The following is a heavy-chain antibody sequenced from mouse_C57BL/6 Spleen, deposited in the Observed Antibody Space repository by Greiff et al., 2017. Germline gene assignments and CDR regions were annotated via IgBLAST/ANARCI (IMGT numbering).Heavy chain of an antibody. J-gene: IGHJ2*01. CDR2: INPNNGGT. Sequence: VQLKESGPELVKPGASVKIPCKASGYTFTDYNMDWVKQSHGKSLEWIGDINPNNGGTIYNQKFKGKATLTVDKSSSTAYMELRSLTSEDTAVYYCARSDFYYGSNFDYWGQGTTLTVSS. CDR3: ARSDFYYGSNFDY. D-gene: IGHD1-1*01. CDR1: GYTFTDYN. V-gene: IGHV1-18*01.